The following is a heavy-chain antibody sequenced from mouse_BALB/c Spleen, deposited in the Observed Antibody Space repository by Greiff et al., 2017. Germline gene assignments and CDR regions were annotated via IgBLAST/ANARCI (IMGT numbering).Heavy chain of an antibody. CDR1: GFTFSSYA. J-gene: IGHJ4*01. D-gene: IGHD2-4*01. Sequence: EVMLVESGGGLVKPGGSLKLSCAASGFTFSSYAMSWVRQTPEKRLEWVASISSGGSTYYPDSVKGRFTISRDNARNILYLQMSSLRSEDTAMYYCARLYYDYDGYYAMDYWGQGTSVTVSS. CDR2: ISSGGST. CDR3: ARLYYDYDGYYAMDY. V-gene: IGHV5-6-5*01.